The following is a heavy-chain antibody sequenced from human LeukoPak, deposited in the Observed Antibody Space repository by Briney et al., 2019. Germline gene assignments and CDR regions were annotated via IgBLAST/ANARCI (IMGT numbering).Heavy chain of an antibody. CDR3: ARRQASCTNGVCYTLYDKGV. D-gene: IGHD2-8*01. CDR1: GYSFTSYW. J-gene: IGHJ6*02. Sequence: GESLKISCKGSGYSFTSYWIGWVRQMPGKGLEWMGIIYPGDSDTRYSPSFQGQVTISADKSISTVYLQWSSLKASDTAMYYCARRQASCTNGVCYTLYDKGVWGQGTTVTVSS. CDR2: IYPGDSDT. V-gene: IGHV5-51*01.